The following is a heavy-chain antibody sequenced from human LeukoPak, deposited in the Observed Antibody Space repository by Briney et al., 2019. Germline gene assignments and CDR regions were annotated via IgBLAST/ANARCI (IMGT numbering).Heavy chain of an antibody. CDR1: GGTFSSYA. D-gene: IGHD4-23*01. CDR2: IIPIFGTA. V-gene: IGHV1-69*05. J-gene: IGHJ5*02. Sequence: SVKVSCKASGGTFSSYAISWVRQAPGQGLEWMGGIIPIFGTANYAQKFQGRVTITTDESTSTAYMELSSLRSEDTAVYYCAFGATTVVTLNWFDPWGQGTLVTVSS. CDR3: AFGATTVVTLNWFDP.